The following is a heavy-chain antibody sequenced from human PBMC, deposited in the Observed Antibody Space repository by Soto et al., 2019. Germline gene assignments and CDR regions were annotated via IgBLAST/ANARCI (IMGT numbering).Heavy chain of an antibody. J-gene: IGHJ4*02. CDR1: GLTCSGYG. V-gene: IGHV3-33*01. CDR3: ARDRGDWGSYRYTSYFDF. CDR2: IWYDGNNK. Sequence: GGSLRLSCAASGLTCSGYGMNWVRQATGKGLEWVAVIWYDGNNKYYADSVKGRFTISRDNSKNTLYLQMKTLRAEDTAVYYCARDRGDWGSYRYTSYFDFWGQGTLVTGFS. D-gene: IGHD3-16*02.